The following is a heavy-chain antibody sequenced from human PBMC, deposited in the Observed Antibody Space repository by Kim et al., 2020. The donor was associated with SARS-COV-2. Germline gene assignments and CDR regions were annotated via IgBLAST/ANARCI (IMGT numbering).Heavy chain of an antibody. J-gene: IGHJ4*02. D-gene: IGHD3-16*02. Sequence: GGSLRLSCAASGFTFSSYGMHWVRQAPGKGLEWVAVISYDGSNKYYADSVKGRFTISRDNSKNTLYLQMNSLRAEDTAVYYCAKGAVYDYVWGSYRYALGYYFDYWGQGTLVTVSS. CDR3: AKGAVYDYVWGSYRYALGYYFDY. CDR2: ISYDGSNK. CDR1: GFTFSSYG. V-gene: IGHV3-30*18.